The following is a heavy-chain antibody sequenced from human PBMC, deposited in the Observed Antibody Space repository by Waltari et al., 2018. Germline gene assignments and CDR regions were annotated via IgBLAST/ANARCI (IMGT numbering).Heavy chain of an antibody. V-gene: IGHV1-45*02. CDR2: ITPFNGNT. J-gene: IGHJ6*02. CDR1: GYTFTYRY. D-gene: IGHD4-17*01. CDR3: ATNNYGKYYYGMDV. Sequence: QMQLVQSGAEVKKTGSSVKVSCKASGYTFTYRYLHWVRQATGQALEWMGWITPFNGNTNYAQKFQDRVTITRDRSMSTAYMELSSLRSEDTAVYYCATNNYGKYYYGMDVWGQGTTVTVSS.